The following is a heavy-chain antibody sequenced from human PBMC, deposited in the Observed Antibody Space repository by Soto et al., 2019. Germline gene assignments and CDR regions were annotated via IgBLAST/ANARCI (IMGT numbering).Heavy chain of an antibody. CDR1: GGTFSSYA. D-gene: IGHD1-26*01. Sequence: QVQPVQSGAEVKKPGSSVKVSCKASGGTFSSYAISWVRQAPGQGLEWMGGIIPIFGTANYAQKFQGRVTITADKSASTAYMVRSSLRSEDTAVYYWARVGGSYSYYYYGMDVWGQGTTVTVSS. CDR2: IIPIFGTA. V-gene: IGHV1-69*06. CDR3: ARVGGSYSYYYYGMDV. J-gene: IGHJ6*02.